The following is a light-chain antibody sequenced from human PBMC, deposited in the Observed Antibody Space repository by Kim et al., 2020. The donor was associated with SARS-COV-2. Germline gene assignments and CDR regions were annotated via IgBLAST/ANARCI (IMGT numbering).Light chain of an antibody. J-gene: IGKJ4*01. V-gene: IGKV3-20*01. CDR3: QQYGSSPLT. Sequence: SARERATLSYRAGQGVSSSYLAWYQRKPGQAPRLLIYGASSRATGIPDRFSGSGSGTDFTLTISRLEPEDFAVYYCQQYGSSPLTFGGGTKVDIK. CDR2: GAS. CDR1: QGVSSSY.